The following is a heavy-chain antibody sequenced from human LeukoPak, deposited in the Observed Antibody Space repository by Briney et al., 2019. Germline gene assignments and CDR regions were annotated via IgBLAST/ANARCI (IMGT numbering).Heavy chain of an antibody. Sequence: PGGSLRLSCAASGFTFSDYYMSWTRQPPGKGLEWIGEINHSGSTNYNPSLKSRVTISVDTSKNQFSLKLSSVTAADTAVYYCAGGSSPGYWGQGTLVTVSS. D-gene: IGHD6-13*01. CDR1: GFTFSDYY. V-gene: IGHV4-34*08. CDR3: AGGSSPGY. J-gene: IGHJ4*02. CDR2: INHSGST.